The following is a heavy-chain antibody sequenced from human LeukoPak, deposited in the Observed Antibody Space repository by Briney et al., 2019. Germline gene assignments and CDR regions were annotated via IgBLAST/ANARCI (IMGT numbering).Heavy chain of an antibody. V-gene: IGHV1-2*06. CDR2: INPNNRDT. Sequence: APVKVSCKASGYTFTRYGISWVRQAPGQGLEWMGRINPNNRDTIYAQKFQGRVTMTRDTSISTAYMELSRLRSDDTAVYYCARVSIAVAGLLDYWGQGTLLTVSS. D-gene: IGHD6-19*01. J-gene: IGHJ4*02. CDR1: GYTFTRYG. CDR3: ARVSIAVAGLLDY.